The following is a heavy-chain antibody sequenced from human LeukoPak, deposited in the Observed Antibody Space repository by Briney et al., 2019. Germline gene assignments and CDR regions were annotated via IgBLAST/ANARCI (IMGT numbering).Heavy chain of an antibody. V-gene: IGHV3-21*01. D-gene: IGHD4-23*01. CDR3: ARASAAVIPHFDY. CDR1: GFTFSSYS. J-gene: IGHJ4*02. CDR2: ISSSSSYI. Sequence: GGSLRLSCAASGFTFSSYSMNWVRQAPGKGLEWVSSISSSSSYIYYADSVKGRFTISRDNAKNSLYLQMNSLRAEDTAVYYCARASAAVIPHFDYWGQGTLVAVSS.